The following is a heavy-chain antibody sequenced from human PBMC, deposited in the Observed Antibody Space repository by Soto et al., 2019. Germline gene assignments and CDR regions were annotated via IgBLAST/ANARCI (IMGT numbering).Heavy chain of an antibody. CDR1: RCSISNRSYD. D-gene: IGHD1-26*01. CDR3: ARGATTVVGFDY. J-gene: IGHJ4*02. CDR2: IYYSGST. V-gene: IGHV4-39*01. Sequence: PPATLPLACILSRCSISNRSYDWAWIRQPPGKGLEWIGSIYYSGSTYYNPSLKSRVTISVGTSKNQYSLKLSSVTAADTAVYYCARGATTVVGFDYWAQGTLVPVSS.